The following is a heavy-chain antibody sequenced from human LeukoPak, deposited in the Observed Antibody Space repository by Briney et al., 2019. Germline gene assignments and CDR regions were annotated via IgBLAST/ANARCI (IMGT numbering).Heavy chain of an antibody. CDR2: INHSGST. J-gene: IGHJ4*02. CDR3: ARGLGYYSGSGSYRYYFDY. CDR1: GGSFSGYY. Sequence: SETLSLTCAVYGGSFSGYYWCWMPQPPGKGLEWIVEINHSGSTNYNPSLKSRVTISVDTSKNQFSLELSSVPAADPPVYYCARGLGYYSGSGSYRYYFDYSGQGTLVTVSS. V-gene: IGHV4-34*01. D-gene: IGHD3-10*01.